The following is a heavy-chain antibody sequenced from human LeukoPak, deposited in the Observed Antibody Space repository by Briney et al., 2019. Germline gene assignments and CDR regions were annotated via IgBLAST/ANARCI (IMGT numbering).Heavy chain of an antibody. V-gene: IGHV1-58*01. D-gene: IGHD1-26*01. CDR3: AADIVGGQLH. Sequence: VASVQVSCKASGFTFTNSAVQWVRQARGQRLEWIGWIVVGSGNTNYAQKFQERVTISRDMSTRAAYMELSSLRSEDTAVYFCAADIVGGQLHWGQGTLVTVSS. J-gene: IGHJ4*02. CDR2: IVVGSGNT. CDR1: GFTFTNSA.